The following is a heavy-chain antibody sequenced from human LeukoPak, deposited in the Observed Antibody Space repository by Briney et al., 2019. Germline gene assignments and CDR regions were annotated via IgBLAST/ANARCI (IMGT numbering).Heavy chain of an antibody. CDR2: ISGSGGST. V-gene: IGHV3-23*01. CDR3: AKGLERQGYYYGMDV. D-gene: IGHD1-1*01. J-gene: IGHJ6*02. CDR1: GFTFSSYA. Sequence: GGSLRLSCAASGFTFSSYAMSWVRQAPGKGLEWVSAISGSGGSTYYADSVKGRFTIPRDNSKNTLYLQMNSLRAEDTAVYYCAKGLERQGYYYGMDVWGQGTTVTVSS.